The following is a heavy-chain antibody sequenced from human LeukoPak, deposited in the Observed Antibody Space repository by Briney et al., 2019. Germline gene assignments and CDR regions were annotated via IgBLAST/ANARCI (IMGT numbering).Heavy chain of an antibody. Sequence: SVKVSCKASGGTFSSYAISWVRQAPGQGLEWMGGIIPIFGTANYAQKFQGRVTITRDTSASTAYMELSSLRSEDTAVYYCARDRSNFWSGYYTRHYNWFDPWGQGTLVTVSS. D-gene: IGHD3-3*01. CDR2: IIPIFGTA. V-gene: IGHV1-69*05. J-gene: IGHJ5*02. CDR1: GGTFSSYA. CDR3: ARDRSNFWSGYYTRHYNWFDP.